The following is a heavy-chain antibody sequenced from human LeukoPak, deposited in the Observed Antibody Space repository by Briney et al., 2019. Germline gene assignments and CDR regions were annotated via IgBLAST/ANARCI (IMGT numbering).Heavy chain of an antibody. CDR2: IYYSGST. V-gene: IGHV4-59*01. D-gene: IGHD3-10*01. CDR1: GGSISSYY. J-gene: IGHJ5*02. Sequence: SETLSLTCTVSGGSISSYYWSWIRQPPGKGLEWIGYIYYSGSTNYNPSLKSRVTISVDTSKNQFSLKLSSVTAADTAVYNCASLDMVQGWFDPWGQGTLVTVSS. CDR3: ASLDMVQGWFDP.